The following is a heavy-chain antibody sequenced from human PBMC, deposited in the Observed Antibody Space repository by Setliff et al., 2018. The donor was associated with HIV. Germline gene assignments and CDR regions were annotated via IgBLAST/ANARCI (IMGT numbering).Heavy chain of an antibody. V-gene: IGHV1-2*02. D-gene: IGHD3-10*01. CDR3: SRDVGVPGRGNALEY. J-gene: IGHJ4*02. CDR2: IDPNSGGT. CDR1: GYTLGGNY. Sequence: ASVKVSCKASGYTLGGNYMHWVRQAPGQGLEWMGWIDPNSGGTNYAQKFEGRVTMTRETTVNTVYIEVSSLRSDDTAVYYCSRDVGVPGRGNALEYWGQGIPVTVSS.